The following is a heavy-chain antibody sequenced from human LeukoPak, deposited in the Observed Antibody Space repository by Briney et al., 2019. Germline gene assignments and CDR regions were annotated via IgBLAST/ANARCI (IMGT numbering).Heavy chain of an antibody. Sequence: ASVKVSCKASGYTFTGYYMHWVRQAPGQGLEWMGWINPNSGGTNYAQKFQGRVTMTRDTSISTAYRELSRLRSDDTAVYYCATSDVVPAAPIDYWGQGTLVTVSS. CDR1: GYTFTGYY. CDR3: ATSDVVPAAPIDY. D-gene: IGHD2-2*01. J-gene: IGHJ4*02. V-gene: IGHV1-2*02. CDR2: INPNSGGT.